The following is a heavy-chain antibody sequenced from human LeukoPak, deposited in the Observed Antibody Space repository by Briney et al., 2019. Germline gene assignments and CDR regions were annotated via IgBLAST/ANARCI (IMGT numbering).Heavy chain of an antibody. Sequence: GGSLRLSCTVSGFTFSSYAMSWVRQAPGKGLEWVANIKQDGSEKYYVDSVKGRFTISRDNAKNSLYLQMNSLRAEDTAVYYCARAEGYYDSSGYHWGQGTLVTVSS. V-gene: IGHV3-7*01. CDR2: IKQDGSEK. D-gene: IGHD3-22*01. CDR3: ARAEGYYDSSGYH. J-gene: IGHJ5*02. CDR1: GFTFSSYA.